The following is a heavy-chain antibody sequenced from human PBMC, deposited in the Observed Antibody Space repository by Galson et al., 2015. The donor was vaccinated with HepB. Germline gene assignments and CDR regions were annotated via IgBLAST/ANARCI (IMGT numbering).Heavy chain of an antibody. CDR2: INPNSGGT. CDR1: GYTFTGYY. V-gene: IGHV1-2*02. Sequence: CKASGYTFTGYYMHWVRQAPGQGLEWMGWINPNSGGTNYAQKFQGRVTMTRDTSISTAYMELSRLRSDDTAVYYCARDVFIVVVTGGHNQRHFDAFDIWGQGTMVTVSS. D-gene: IGHD2-21*02. J-gene: IGHJ3*02. CDR3: ARDVFIVVVTGGHNQRHFDAFDI.